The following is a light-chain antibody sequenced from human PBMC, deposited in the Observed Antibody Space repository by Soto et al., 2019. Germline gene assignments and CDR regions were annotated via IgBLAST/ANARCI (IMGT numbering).Light chain of an antibody. CDR2: KAS. J-gene: IGKJ1*01. V-gene: IGKV1-5*03. CDR1: QTISSW. CDR3: QHYNSYSEA. Sequence: DIQMTQSPSTLSGSVGCRVTITCRASQTISSWLAWYQQKPGKAPKLLIYKASTLKSGVPSRFSGSGSGTEFTLTISSLQPDDFATYYCQHYNSYSEAFGQGTKVDIK.